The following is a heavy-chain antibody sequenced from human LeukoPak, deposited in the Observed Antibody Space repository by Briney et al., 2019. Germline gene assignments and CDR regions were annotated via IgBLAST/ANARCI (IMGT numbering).Heavy chain of an antibody. CDR2: ISSSSSYI. CDR3: TKDLEYSSQYNWFDP. Sequence: PGGSLRLSCAASGFTFSSYSMNWVRQAPGKGLEWVSSISSSSSYIYYADSVKGRFTISRDNSKNTLYLQMNSLRAEDTAVYYCTKDLEYSSQYNWFDPWGQGTLVTVSS. J-gene: IGHJ5*02. V-gene: IGHV3-21*04. D-gene: IGHD6-6*01. CDR1: GFTFSSYS.